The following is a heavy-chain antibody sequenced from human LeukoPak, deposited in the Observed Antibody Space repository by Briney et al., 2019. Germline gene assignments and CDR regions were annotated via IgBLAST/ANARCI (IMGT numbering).Heavy chain of an antibody. CDR2: INHSGST. CDR1: GGSFSGYY. CDR3: ARVGAARRSYYYYGMDV. V-gene: IGHV4-34*01. J-gene: IGHJ6*02. D-gene: IGHD6-6*01. Sequence: SETLSLTRAVYGGSFSGYYWGWIRQPPGKGLEWIGEINHSGSTNYNPSLKSRVTISVDTSKNQFSLKLSSVTAADTAVYYCARVGAARRSYYYYGMDVWGQGTTVTVSS.